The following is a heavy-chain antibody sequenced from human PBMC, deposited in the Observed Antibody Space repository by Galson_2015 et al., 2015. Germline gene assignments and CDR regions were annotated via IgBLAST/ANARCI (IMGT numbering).Heavy chain of an antibody. D-gene: IGHD2-2*01. CDR3: ARDGLHFPNCSSTSCYPEAGIESYFDY. V-gene: IGHV1-46*01. Sequence: SVKVSCKASGYTFTSYYMHWVRQAPGQGLEWMGIINPSGGSTSYAQKFQGRVTMTRDTSTSTVYMELSSLRSEDTAVYYCARDGLHFPNCSSTSCYPEAGIESYFDYWGQGTLVTVSS. CDR2: INPSGGST. J-gene: IGHJ4*02. CDR1: GYTFTSYY.